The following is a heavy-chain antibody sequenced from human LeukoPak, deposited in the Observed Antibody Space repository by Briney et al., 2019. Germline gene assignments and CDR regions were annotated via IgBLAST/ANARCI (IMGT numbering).Heavy chain of an antibody. Sequence: GASVKVSCKASGYTLTDYYMHWVRQAPGQGLEWMGWINPNSGDTNYAQKFQGRVTMTRDTSISTAYMDLGRLTSDDTAIYYCARDWRGSYFPDFWGQGTLVTVSS. V-gene: IGHV1-2*02. CDR3: ARDWRGSYFPDF. D-gene: IGHD1-26*01. J-gene: IGHJ4*02. CDR1: GYTLTDYY. CDR2: INPNSGDT.